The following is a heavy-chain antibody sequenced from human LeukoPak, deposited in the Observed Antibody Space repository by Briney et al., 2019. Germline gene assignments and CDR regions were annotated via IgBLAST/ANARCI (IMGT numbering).Heavy chain of an antibody. V-gene: IGHV4-34*01. J-gene: IGHJ5*02. CDR3: ARGHIGP. Sequence: PSETLSLTCAVYGGSFSGYYWSWSRQPPGKGLEWIGEINHSGSTNYNPSLKSRVTISVDTSKNQFSLKLSSVTAADTAVYYCARGHIGPWGQGTLVTVSS. D-gene: IGHD2-21*01. CDR2: INHSGST. CDR1: GGSFSGYY.